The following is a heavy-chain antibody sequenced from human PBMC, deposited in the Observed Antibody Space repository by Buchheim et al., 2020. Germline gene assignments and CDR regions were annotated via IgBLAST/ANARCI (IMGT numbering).Heavy chain of an antibody. D-gene: IGHD3-22*01. CDR3: ARDRYYYDSSGYTPDAFDI. J-gene: IGHJ3*02. CDR1: GFTFSSYS. V-gene: IGHV3-21*01. Sequence: EVQLVESGGGLVKPGGSLRLSCAASGFTFSSYSMNWVRQAPGKGLEWVSSISSSSSYIYCADSVKGRFTISRDNAKNSLYLQMNSLRAEDTAVYYCARDRYYYDSSGYTPDAFDIWGQGT. CDR2: ISSSSSYI.